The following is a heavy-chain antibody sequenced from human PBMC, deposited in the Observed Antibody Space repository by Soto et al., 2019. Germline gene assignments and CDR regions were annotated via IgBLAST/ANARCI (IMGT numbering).Heavy chain of an antibody. Sequence: QLQLQESGPGLVKPSGTLSLTCTVSGGSISSTSYYWGWIRQPPGKGLEWIGNIYYSGSTFYNPSRKSRVTISVDTSKNQFSLKLSSVTAADTAVYYCARRSNSNWYGWFDPWGQGTLVTVSS. CDR1: GGSISSTSYY. CDR2: IYYSGST. J-gene: IGHJ5*02. CDR3: ARRSNSNWYGWFDP. V-gene: IGHV4-39*01. D-gene: IGHD6-13*01.